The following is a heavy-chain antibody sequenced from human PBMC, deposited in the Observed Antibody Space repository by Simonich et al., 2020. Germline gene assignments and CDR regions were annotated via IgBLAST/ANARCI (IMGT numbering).Heavy chain of an antibody. CDR1: GFTFGSYA. Sequence: GGGLVQPGGSLRLSFAASGFTFGSYARSWVPQAPGKGGGGVSAISGRVASTYYADSVKGRFTISRDNSKNTLYLQMNSLRAEDTAVYYCAKDLGERITMIVVVIDAFDIWGQGTMVTVSS. D-gene: IGHD3-22*01. CDR3: AKDLGERITMIVVVIDAFDI. J-gene: IGHJ3*02. CDR2: ISGRVAST. V-gene: IGHV3-23*01.